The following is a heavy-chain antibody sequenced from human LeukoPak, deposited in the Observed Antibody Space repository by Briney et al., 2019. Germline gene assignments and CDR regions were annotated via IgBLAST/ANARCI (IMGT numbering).Heavy chain of an antibody. V-gene: IGHV3-21*01. CDR2: STTSSSYI. D-gene: IGHD1-26*01. J-gene: IGHJ3*02. Sequence: GGSLRLSCAASGDTFSSYSMNWVRQAPGRGLEWVSSSTTSSSYIYYADSVKGRFTISRDNAKNSLYLHMNSLRAEDTAVYYCARYRFVVGATDSFDIWGQGTMVTVSS. CDR3: ARYRFVVGATDSFDI. CDR1: GDTFSSYS.